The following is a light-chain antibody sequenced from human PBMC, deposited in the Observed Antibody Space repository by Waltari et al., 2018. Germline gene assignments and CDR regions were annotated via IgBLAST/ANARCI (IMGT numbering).Light chain of an antibody. Sequence: EIVMTQSPATLSVSPGERATLSCRASQSVGSNLALYQQKPGQAPRLLIYGASNRAPGIPARFSGSVAGTEFTLTISSLQSEDFAVYYCQHYNAWPPGAITFGQGTRLEIK. CDR1: QSVGSN. CDR3: QHYNAWPPGAIT. CDR2: GAS. V-gene: IGKV3-15*01. J-gene: IGKJ5*01.